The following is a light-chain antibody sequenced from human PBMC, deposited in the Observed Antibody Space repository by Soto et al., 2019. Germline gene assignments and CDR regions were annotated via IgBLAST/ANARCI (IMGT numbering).Light chain of an antibody. Sequence: QSALTQPASVSGSHGQSITLSCTGTSSDVGGYNYVSWYQQHPGKVPKLIIYEVSNWPSGVPDRFSGSKSGNTASLTISGLQSEDEADFYCSSYTSDSTWVFGGGTKVTVL. J-gene: IGLJ3*02. CDR1: SSDVGGYNY. V-gene: IGLV2-14*01. CDR2: EVS. CDR3: SSYTSDSTWV.